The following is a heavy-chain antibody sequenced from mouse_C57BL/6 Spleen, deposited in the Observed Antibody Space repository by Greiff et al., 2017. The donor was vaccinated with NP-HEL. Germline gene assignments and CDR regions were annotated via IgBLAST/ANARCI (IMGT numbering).Heavy chain of an antibody. CDR1: GYTFTSYW. D-gene: IGHD1-1*01. CDR3: ARLSLYYYGSSYGY. CDR2: IDPSDSYT. J-gene: IGHJ2*01. Sequence: VKLVESGAELVKPGASVKLSCKASGYTFTSYWMQWVKQRPGQGLEWIGEIDPSDSYTNYNQKFKGKATLTVDTSSSTAYMQLSSLTSEDSAVYYCARLSLYYYGSSYGYWGQGTTLTVSS. V-gene: IGHV1-50*01.